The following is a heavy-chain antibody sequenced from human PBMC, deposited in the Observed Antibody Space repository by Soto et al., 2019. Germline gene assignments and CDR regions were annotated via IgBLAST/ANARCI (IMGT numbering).Heavy chain of an antibody. CDR2: ISGSGGYT. D-gene: IGHD6-19*01. V-gene: IGHV3-23*01. J-gene: IGHJ4*02. CDR3: AKPQNDVAVTGAKDY. CDR1: GFTFSSYA. Sequence: PGGSLRLSCAASGFTFSSYAMSWVRQAPGKGLEWVSGISGSGGYTYNAASVKGRFTISRDNFKNTLYLQMSSLRAEDSAIYYCAKPQNDVAVTGAKDYWGQGTLVTVSS.